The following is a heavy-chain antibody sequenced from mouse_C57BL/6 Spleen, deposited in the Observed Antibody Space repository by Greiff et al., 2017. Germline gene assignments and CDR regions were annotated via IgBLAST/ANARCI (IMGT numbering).Heavy chain of an antibody. V-gene: IGHV1-64*01. CDR2: IHPNSGST. J-gene: IGHJ2*01. CDR3: ARDGTTLGDY. Sequence: QVQLQQPGAELVKPGASVKLSCKASGYTFTSYWMHWVKQRPGQGLEWIGMIHPNSGSTNYNEKFKRKATLTVDKSSSTAYMQLICLTSEDSAVYYCARDGTTLGDYWGQGTTLTVSS. CDR1: GYTFTSYW. D-gene: IGHD1-1*01.